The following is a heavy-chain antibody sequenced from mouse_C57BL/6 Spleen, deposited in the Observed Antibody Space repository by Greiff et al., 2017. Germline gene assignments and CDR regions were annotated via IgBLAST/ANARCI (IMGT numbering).Heavy chain of an antibody. D-gene: IGHD1-1*01. J-gene: IGHJ1*03. Sequence: QVQLQQSGAELAKPGASVKLSCKASGYTFTSYWMHWVKQRPGQGLEWIGYINPSSGYTKYNQKFKDKATLTADKSSSTAYMQLSSLTYEDSAVYYCVGSSYWYFDVWGTGTTVTVSA. CDR3: VGSSYWYFDV. CDR1: GYTFTSYW. CDR2: INPSSGYT. V-gene: IGHV1-7*01.